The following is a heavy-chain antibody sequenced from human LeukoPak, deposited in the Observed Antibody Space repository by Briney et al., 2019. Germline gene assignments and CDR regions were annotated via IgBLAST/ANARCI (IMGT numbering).Heavy chain of an antibody. CDR3: ARVWQDYSDVDY. CDR1: GVTLSTYA. CDR2: ISSSGSGGNT. J-gene: IGHJ4*02. Sequence: GGSLRLSCAASGVTLSTYAMSWARQAPGRGLEWVSGISSSGSGGNTYYADSVKGRFTISRDSSKNTLYLQMNSLRAEDTAVYYCARVWQDYSDVDYWGQGTLVTVSS. D-gene: IGHD2-21*01. V-gene: IGHV3-23*01.